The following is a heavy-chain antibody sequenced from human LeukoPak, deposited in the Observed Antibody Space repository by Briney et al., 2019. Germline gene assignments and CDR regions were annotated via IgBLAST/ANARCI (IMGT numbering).Heavy chain of an antibody. CDR3: AKGPMAWFDY. J-gene: IGHJ4*02. D-gene: IGHD3-10*01. Sequence: GGSVRLSCAASGFTFSSYAMNWVRQAPGKGLEWVSAINSRGGSTYYADSVKGRFTISRDNSKNTLYLQMNSLRAEDTAVYYCAKGPMAWFDYWGQGTLVTVSS. V-gene: IGHV3-23*01. CDR1: GFTFSSYA. CDR2: INSRGGST.